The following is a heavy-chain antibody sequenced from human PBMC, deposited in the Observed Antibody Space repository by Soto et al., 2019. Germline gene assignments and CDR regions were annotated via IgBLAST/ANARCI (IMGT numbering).Heavy chain of an antibody. V-gene: IGHV3-64D*06. Sequence: PGGSLRLSCAASGFTYSTYTMHWVRQAPGKGLEYIARISDNGDNTYHADSVKGRFTISRDNSKNTVYLQMSSLRAEDTAVYFCLSSTWLGAWGQGTLVTVSS. CDR3: LSSTWLGA. D-gene: IGHD2-2*01. CDR1: GFTYSTYT. CDR2: ISDNGDNT. J-gene: IGHJ5*02.